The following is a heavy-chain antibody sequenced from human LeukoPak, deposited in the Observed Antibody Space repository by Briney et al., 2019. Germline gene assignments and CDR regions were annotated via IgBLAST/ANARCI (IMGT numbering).Heavy chain of an antibody. D-gene: IGHD5-18*01. CDR2: IYTSGST. J-gene: IGHJ4*02. Sequence: PSETLSLTCTVSGGSISSYYWSWIRQPAGKGLEWIGRIYTSGSTNYNPSLKSRVTMSVDTSKNHFSLKLSSVTAADTAVYYCARSAKAAGYSLNNWGQGTLVTVSS. CDR3: ARSAKAAGYSLNN. CDR1: GGSISSYY. V-gene: IGHV4-4*07.